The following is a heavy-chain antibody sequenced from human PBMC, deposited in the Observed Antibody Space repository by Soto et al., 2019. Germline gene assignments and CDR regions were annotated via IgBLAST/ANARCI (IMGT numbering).Heavy chain of an antibody. J-gene: IGHJ6*02. CDR1: GGTFDFYA. V-gene: IGHV1-69*13. CDR2: IIPIFGTT. D-gene: IGHD1-1*01. CDR3: ARGIVTGSEYNYYYYGMDV. Sequence: SVKVSCKASGGTFDFYAIDLVRQAPGQGLEWMGGIIPIFGTTNYPQKLQGRVKLTADESTRTAYMELSTLRSEDTAVYYCARGIVTGSEYNYYYYGMDVWGQGTTVTVSS.